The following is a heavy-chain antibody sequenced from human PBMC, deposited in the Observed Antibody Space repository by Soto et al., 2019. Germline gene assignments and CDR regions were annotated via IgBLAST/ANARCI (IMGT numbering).Heavy chain of an antibody. J-gene: IGHJ6*02. CDR3: VGVVNGRYYYGMDV. Sequence: HLQLQESGPGLVKPSETLSLTCTVSDDFITNSNYYWGGIRQSPGKGLEWIGTIYNSGGTYYSPSLESRVTIYVDKSKSQFSLRLTSVTAADTARYYGVGVVNGRYYYGMDVGGPGTTVIVSS. CDR1: DDFITNSNYY. V-gene: IGHV4-39*01. D-gene: IGHD3-3*01. CDR2: IYNSGGT.